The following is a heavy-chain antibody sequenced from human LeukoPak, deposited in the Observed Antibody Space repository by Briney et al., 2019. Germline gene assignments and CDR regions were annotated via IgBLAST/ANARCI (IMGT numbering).Heavy chain of an antibody. Sequence: GGSLRLSCAASGFTSSSYWMHWVRQAPGKGLVWVSRINSDGSNTNYADSVKGRSTISRDNAKNTVYLQMNSLRAEDTAVYYCARGRGPYGWFDPRGQGTLVTVSS. CDR1: GFTSSSYW. J-gene: IGHJ5*02. D-gene: IGHD3-10*01. V-gene: IGHV3-74*01. CDR3: ARGRGPYGWFDP. CDR2: INSDGSNT.